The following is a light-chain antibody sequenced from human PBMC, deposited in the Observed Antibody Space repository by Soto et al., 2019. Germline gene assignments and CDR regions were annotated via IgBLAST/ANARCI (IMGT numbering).Light chain of an antibody. J-gene: IGKJ3*01. CDR1: QSVSSSY. CDR2: AAS. V-gene: IGKV3-20*01. Sequence: EFVLTQSPGTLSLSPGERATLSCRASQSVSSSYLAWFQQKPGQAPRLLIYAASSRATGIQDRFSGSGSGTDFTLTISRLEPEDFAVYYCQQFGSSSGFTFGPGTKVDIK. CDR3: QQFGSSSGFT.